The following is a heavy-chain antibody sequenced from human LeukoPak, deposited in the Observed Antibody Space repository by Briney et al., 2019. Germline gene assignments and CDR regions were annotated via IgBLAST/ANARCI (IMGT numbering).Heavy chain of an antibody. Sequence: GASVKVSCKAYGYNFATSGISWVRQAPGQGLEWLGWISGYNGNTKSAPKLQGRVTMTTDTSTDTAYLELGSLRVDDTAIYYCARDLGPYTGSYYSYYHYMDVWGEGTSVTVSS. V-gene: IGHV1-18*01. CDR1: GYNFATSG. D-gene: IGHD1-26*01. J-gene: IGHJ6*03. CDR2: ISGYNGNT. CDR3: ARDLGPYTGSYYSYYHYMDV.